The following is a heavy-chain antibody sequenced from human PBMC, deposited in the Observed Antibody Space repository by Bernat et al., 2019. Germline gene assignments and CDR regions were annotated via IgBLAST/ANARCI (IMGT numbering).Heavy chain of an antibody. CDR1: GFTFSSYE. V-gene: IGHV3-48*03. CDR3: ARDWRCGGDCSPGIDY. D-gene: IGHD2-21*02. J-gene: IGHJ4*02. CDR2: ISSSGSTI. Sequence: EVQLVESGGGLVQPGGSLRLSCAASGFTFSSYEMNWVRQAPGKGLEWVSYISSSGSTIYYADSVKGRFTSSRDNAKNSLYLQMNSLRAEDTAVYYCARDWRCGGDCSPGIDYWGQGTLVTVSS.